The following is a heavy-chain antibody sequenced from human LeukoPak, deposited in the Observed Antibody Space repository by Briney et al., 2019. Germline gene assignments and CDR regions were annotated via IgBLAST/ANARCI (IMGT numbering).Heavy chain of an antibody. CDR3: ARPSNEGQWLVGQGVDY. Sequence: PGGSLRLSCVVSGFTFSTYGMSWVRQAPGKGLEWVSGISDSGGSTYYADSVKGRFTISRDNAKKSMYLEMNSLRAEDTAVYYCARPSNEGQWLVGQGVDYWGQGTLVTVSS. CDR1: GFTFSTYG. J-gene: IGHJ4*02. D-gene: IGHD6-19*01. CDR2: ISDSGGST. V-gene: IGHV3-23*01.